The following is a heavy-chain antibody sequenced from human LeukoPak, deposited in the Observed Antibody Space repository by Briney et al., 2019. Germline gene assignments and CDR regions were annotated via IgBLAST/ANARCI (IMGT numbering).Heavy chain of an antibody. CDR2: ISTTGGST. CDR3: AKDWTTVVTPKGYYFDS. D-gene: IGHD4-23*01. Sequence: KPGGSLRLSCAASGFSFNNYAMSWVCQAPGKGLEWVSAISTTGGSTYYADSVKGRFTVSRDNSKNTLSLQMDSLRVEDTALYYCAKDWTTVVTPKGYYFDSWGQGTLVTVSS. V-gene: IGHV3-23*01. J-gene: IGHJ4*02. CDR1: GFSFNNYA.